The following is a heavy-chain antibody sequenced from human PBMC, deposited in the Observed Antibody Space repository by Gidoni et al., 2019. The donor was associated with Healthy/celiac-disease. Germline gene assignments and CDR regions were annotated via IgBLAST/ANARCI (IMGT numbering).Heavy chain of an antibody. CDR1: GFTFSSYA. CDR2: ISYDGSNK. J-gene: IGHJ6*03. D-gene: IGHD5-12*01. CDR3: ARPSGYGNYYYYMDV. V-gene: IGHV3-30-3*01. Sequence: QVQLVESGGGVVQPGRSLRLPCAASGFTFSSYAMHWVRQAPGKGLDWVAVISYDGSNKYYADSVKGRFTISRDNSKNTLYLQMNSLRAEDTAVYYCARPSGYGNYYYYMDVWGKGTTVTVSS.